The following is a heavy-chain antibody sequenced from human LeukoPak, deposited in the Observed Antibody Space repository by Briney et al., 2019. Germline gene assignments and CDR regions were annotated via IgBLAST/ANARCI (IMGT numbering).Heavy chain of an antibody. CDR2: IYYSGST. CDR1: GGSISSGDYY. CDR3: ARDNGDYAEPAFDI. J-gene: IGHJ3*02. D-gene: IGHD4-17*01. Sequence: SQTLSLTCTVSGGSISSGDYYWSWIRQPPGKGLEWIGYIYYSGSTYYNPFLKSRVTISVDTSKNQFSLKLSSVTAADTAVYYYARDNGDYAEPAFDIWGQGTMVTVSS. V-gene: IGHV4-30-4*08.